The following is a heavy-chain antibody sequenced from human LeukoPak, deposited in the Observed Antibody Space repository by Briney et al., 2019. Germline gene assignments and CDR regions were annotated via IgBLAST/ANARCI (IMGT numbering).Heavy chain of an antibody. V-gene: IGHV3-7*01. J-gene: IGHJ4*02. CDR2: IKQNGGEK. D-gene: IGHD5-12*01. CDR1: GFTFSSYA. CDR3: ARDGFSDFENYFAY. Sequence: GGSLRLSCAASGFTFSSYAMSWVRQAPGKGLEWVASIKQNGGEKYYVDSVKGRFTISRDNANNSLYLQMNSLGAEDTAVYYCARDGFSDFENYFAYWGQGTLVTVSS.